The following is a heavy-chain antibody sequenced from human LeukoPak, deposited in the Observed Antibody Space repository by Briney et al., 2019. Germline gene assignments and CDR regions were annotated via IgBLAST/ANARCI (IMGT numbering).Heavy chain of an antibody. CDR1: GFTFSSYS. V-gene: IGHV3-48*01. D-gene: IGHD3-9*01. J-gene: IGHJ3*02. CDR2: ISSSSSTI. Sequence: PGGSLRLSCAASGFTFSSYSMNWVRQAPGKGLEWVSYISSSSSTIYYADSVKGRFTISRDNAKNSLYLQMNSLRAEDTAVYYCAREDPYYDILTGYYRQGGGIDIWGQGTMVTVSS. CDR3: AREDPYYDILTGYYRQGGGIDI.